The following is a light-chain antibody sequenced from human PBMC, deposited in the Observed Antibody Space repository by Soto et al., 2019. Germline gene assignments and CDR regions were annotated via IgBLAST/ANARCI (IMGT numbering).Light chain of an antibody. Sequence: DIQMTQAPSTLSASLGDRVTITYRASQSISYWLAWYQQKPGKAPNLLIYDASNLESGVPSRFSGSGFGTEFTLTISSLQPDDFATYYCQQYNSYSWTFGQGTKVDI. CDR2: DAS. V-gene: IGKV1-5*01. CDR3: QQYNSYSWT. J-gene: IGKJ1*01. CDR1: QSISYW.